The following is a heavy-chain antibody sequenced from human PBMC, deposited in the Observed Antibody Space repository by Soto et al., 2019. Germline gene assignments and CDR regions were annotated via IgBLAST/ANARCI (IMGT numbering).Heavy chain of an antibody. CDR1: GYTFTSYG. D-gene: IGHD4-17*01. CDR3: ARFGYGDYVPQAYYYYGMDV. Sequence: ASVKVSCKASGYTFTSYGISWVRQAPGQGLEWMGWISAYNGNTNYAQKLQGRVTMTTDTSTSTAYMELRSLRSDDTAVYYCARFGYGDYVPQAYYYYGMDVWGQGTTVTVSS. V-gene: IGHV1-18*01. J-gene: IGHJ6*02. CDR2: ISAYNGNT.